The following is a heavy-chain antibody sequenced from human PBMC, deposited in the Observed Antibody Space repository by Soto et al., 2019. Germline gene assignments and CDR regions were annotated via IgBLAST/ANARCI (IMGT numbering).Heavy chain of an antibody. J-gene: IGHJ4*02. CDR1: GXTVXXYA. D-gene: IGHD5-18*01. Sequence: KVSXKASGXTVXXYAIHWVRQAPGQRLEWMGWINAGNGNTKYSQKFQGRVTITRDTSASTAYMELSSLRSEDTAVYYCARGLNGYLHYFDYWGQGTPVTVSS. CDR3: ARGLNGYLHYFDY. V-gene: IGHV1-3*01. CDR2: INAGNGNT.